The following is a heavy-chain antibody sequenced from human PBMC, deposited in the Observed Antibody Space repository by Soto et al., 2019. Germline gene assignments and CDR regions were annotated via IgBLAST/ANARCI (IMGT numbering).Heavy chain of an antibody. CDR3: ARHSASSGPQID. J-gene: IGHJ4*02. Sequence: ESLNLSCKGSGYSFTSYWIGWVLHMPGKGLEWMGIIYPGDSDTRYSPSFQGQVTISADKSISTAYLQWSSLKASDTAMYYCARHSASSGPQIDWGQGTLVTVSS. V-gene: IGHV5-51*01. D-gene: IGHD6-19*01. CDR2: IYPGDSDT. CDR1: GYSFTSYW.